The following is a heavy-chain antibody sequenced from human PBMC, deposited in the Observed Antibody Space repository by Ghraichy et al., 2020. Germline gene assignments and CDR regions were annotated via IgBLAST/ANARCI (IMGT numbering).Heavy chain of an antibody. Sequence: SETLSLTCTVSGGSISSYYWSWIRQPPGKGLEWIGYIYYSGSTNYNPSLKSRVTISVDTSKNQFSLKLSSVTAADTAVYYCARLAYYYDSSGDYWGQGTLVTVSS. D-gene: IGHD3-22*01. CDR2: IYYSGST. CDR1: GGSISSYY. J-gene: IGHJ4*02. CDR3: ARLAYYYDSSGDY. V-gene: IGHV4-59*08.